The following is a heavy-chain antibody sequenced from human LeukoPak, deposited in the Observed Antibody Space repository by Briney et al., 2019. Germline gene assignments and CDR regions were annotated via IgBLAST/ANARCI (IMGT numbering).Heavy chain of an antibody. CDR2: INPNSVGT. J-gene: IGHJ4*02. V-gene: IGHV1-2*02. D-gene: IGHD1-20*01. Sequence: ASVKVSCTTSGYTFTGYYMHWVRQAPGQGLEWMGWINPNSVGTNYAQKFQGRVTMTRDTSISTAYMELSRLRSDDTAVYYCARAVLPSPRPNRYNWKGYYFDYWGQGTLVTVSS. CDR3: ARAVLPSPRPNRYNWKGYYFDY. CDR1: GYTFTGYY.